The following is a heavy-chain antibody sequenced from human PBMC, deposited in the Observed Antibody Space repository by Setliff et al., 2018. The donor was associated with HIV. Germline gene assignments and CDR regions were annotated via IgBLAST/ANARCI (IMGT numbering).Heavy chain of an antibody. V-gene: IGHV4-34*01. J-gene: IGHJ3*02. CDR1: GGSFSGYY. Sequence: KPSETLSLTCAVSGGSFSGYYWSWIRQPPGKGLEWIGEINQSGGINYNPSLKSRVTISIDTFKNQFSMKLYSVTAADTAVYYCATVSGYDLFMGAFDIWGQGTMVTVSS. CDR2: INQSGGI. CDR3: ATVSGYDLFMGAFDI. D-gene: IGHD5-12*01.